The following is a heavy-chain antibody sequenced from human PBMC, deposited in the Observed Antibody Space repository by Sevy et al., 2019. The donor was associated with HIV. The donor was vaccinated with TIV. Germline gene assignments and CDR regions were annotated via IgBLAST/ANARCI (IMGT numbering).Heavy chain of an antibody. CDR1: GFTFSSYT. V-gene: IGHV3-30-3*01. CDR2: IIYDGSMK. J-gene: IGHJ5*02. CDR3: ARDQHDYAGNVRTGWFDP. Sequence: GGSLRLSCAASGFTFSSYTMHWVRQAPGKVLEWVANIIYDGSMKYYADSVKGRFTISRDNSKNTLYLQMNSLSAEDTAVYYCARDQHDYAGNVRTGWFDPWGQGILVTVSS. D-gene: IGHD4-17*01.